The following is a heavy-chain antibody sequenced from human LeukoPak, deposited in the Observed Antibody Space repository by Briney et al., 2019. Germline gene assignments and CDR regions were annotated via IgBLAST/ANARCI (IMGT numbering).Heavy chain of an antibody. Sequence: PSETLSLTCTVSGGSIISYYWSWIRQPPGKGLEWIGYIYNTGSTNYNPSLKSRVTISLDTSKNQFSLRLSSVTPADTAVYYCARGYYNVTSSLYYFDYWGQGTLVTVSS. CDR3: ARGYYNVTSSLYYFDY. CDR2: IYNTGST. CDR1: GGSIISYY. J-gene: IGHJ4*02. V-gene: IGHV4-59*01. D-gene: IGHD3-22*01.